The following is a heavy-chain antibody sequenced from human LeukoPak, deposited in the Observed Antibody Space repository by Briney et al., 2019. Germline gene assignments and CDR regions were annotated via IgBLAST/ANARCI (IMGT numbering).Heavy chain of an antibody. CDR1: GFTFSSYA. CDR3: ALTMVRGVIISDPYFDY. CDR2: ISGSGGST. Sequence: GGSLRLSCAASGFTFSSYAMSWVRQAPGKGLEWVSAISGSGGSTYYADSVKGRFTISRDNSKNPLYLQMNSLRAEDTAVYYCALTMVRGVIISDPYFDYWGQGTLVTVSS. V-gene: IGHV3-23*01. D-gene: IGHD3-10*01. J-gene: IGHJ4*02.